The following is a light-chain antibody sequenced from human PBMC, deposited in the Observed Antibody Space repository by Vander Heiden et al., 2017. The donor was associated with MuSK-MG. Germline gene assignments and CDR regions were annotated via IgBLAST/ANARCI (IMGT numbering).Light chain of an antibody. CDR1: QSISSY. V-gene: IGKV1-39*01. Sequence: DIQMTQSPSSLSSSVRDRVTITCRASQSISSYLNWYQQKPGKAPKLLIYAASSLESGVPSRFSGSGAGTDCTVTISSMQPEEFATYYCQQSYSTPPGFTFGAGTKVDIK. CDR3: QQSYSTPPGFT. CDR2: AAS. J-gene: IGKJ3*01.